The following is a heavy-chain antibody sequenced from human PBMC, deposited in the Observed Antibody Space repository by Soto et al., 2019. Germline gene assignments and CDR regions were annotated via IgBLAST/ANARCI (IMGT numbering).Heavy chain of an antibody. CDR2: IYNDGST. J-gene: IGHJ4*02. D-gene: IGHD5-12*01. CDR1: GLTVSSNF. Sequence: PGGSLRLSCAASGLTVSSNFMSWVRQAPGKGLEWVSIIYNDGSTYYVDSVKGRFTISRDNSKNTLYLQMNGLRAEDTAVYYCARGGGYNYYFDYWGQGTLVTVSS. V-gene: IGHV3-53*01. CDR3: ARGGGYNYYFDY.